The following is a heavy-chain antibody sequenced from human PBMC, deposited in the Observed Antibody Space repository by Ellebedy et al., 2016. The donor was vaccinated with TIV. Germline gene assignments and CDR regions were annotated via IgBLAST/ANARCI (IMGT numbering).Heavy chain of an antibody. V-gene: IGHV3-11*01. J-gene: IGHJ4*02. Sequence: GESLKISCAASGFAFNDYYMSWIRQAPGKGLEWIAYISGSGRDFSYADSVKGRFTISRDDSNDSLYLQMDSLRVEDAAVYYCARESSVIYGFDSWGQGTLVTVSS. D-gene: IGHD3-10*01. CDR2: ISGSGRDF. CDR3: ARESSVIYGFDS. CDR1: GFAFNDYY.